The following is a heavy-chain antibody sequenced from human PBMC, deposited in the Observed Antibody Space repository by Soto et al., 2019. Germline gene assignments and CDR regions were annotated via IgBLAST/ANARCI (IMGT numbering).Heavy chain of an antibody. D-gene: IGHD6-13*01. J-gene: IGHJ4*02. CDR2: IKQDGSEK. CDR1: GFRVRSYV. Sequence: GGSPGLGCAACGFRVRSYVVAGARQTTGKGLEWVANIKQDGSEKYYVDSVKGRFTISRDNAKNSLYLQMNSLRAEDTAVYYCARGSSSSWYYWDSWGQGTLVTVSS. CDR3: ARGSSSSWYYWDS. V-gene: IGHV3-7*04.